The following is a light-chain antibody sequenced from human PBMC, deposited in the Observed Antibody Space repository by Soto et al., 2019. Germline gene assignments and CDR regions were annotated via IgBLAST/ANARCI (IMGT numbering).Light chain of an antibody. V-gene: IGKV1-9*01. J-gene: IGKJ3*01. CDR3: QQLDRYPIFT. Sequence: DIQLTQSPSFLSASVGDRVTITCRASQGISTYLAWYQQKPGKAPKLLIYAASTLQSGVPSRFSGSGSGTEFTLPISSLQPEDFATYYCQQLDRYPIFTFGPGTKVDIK. CDR2: AAS. CDR1: QGISTY.